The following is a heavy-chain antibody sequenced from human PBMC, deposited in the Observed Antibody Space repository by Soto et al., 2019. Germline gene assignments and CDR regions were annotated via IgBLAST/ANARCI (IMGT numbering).Heavy chain of an antibody. V-gene: IGHV3-7*01. J-gene: IGHJ3*01. D-gene: IGHD6-19*01. CDR2: IKQDGNEK. Sequence: EVQLVESGGGLVQPGGSLRLSCAVSGFTFSDYWMSWVRQAPGKGLEWVANIKQDGNEKYYVDSVKGRFTISRDNAKNSLSLQMTGLRAEDTAVYDCATGLGSGGWYARWDAFDFWGQGTMVTVSS. CDR1: GFTFSDYW. CDR3: ATGLGSGGWYARWDAFDF.